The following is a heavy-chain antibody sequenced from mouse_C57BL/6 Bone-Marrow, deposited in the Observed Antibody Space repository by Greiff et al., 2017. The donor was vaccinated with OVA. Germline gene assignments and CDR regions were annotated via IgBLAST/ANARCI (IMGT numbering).Heavy chain of an antibody. V-gene: IGHV2-2*01. Sequence: VKLMESGPGLVQPSQSLSITCTVSGFSLTSYGVHWVRQSPGKGLEWLGVIWSGGSTDYNAAFISRLSISKDNSKSQVFFKMNSLQADDTAIYYCARRRYDYGSSWAMDYWGQGTSVTVSS. CDR2: IWSGGST. CDR1: GFSLTSYG. CDR3: ARRRYDYGSSWAMDY. D-gene: IGHD1-1*01. J-gene: IGHJ4*01.